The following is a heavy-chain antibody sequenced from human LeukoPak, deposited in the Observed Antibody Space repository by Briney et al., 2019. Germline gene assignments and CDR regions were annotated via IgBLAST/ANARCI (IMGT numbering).Heavy chain of an antibody. CDR1: GGSISSTGYC. D-gene: IGHD3-22*01. CDR3: AKAGVRYFDSSGLYAFDF. Sequence: SETLSLTCAVSGGSISSTGYCWAWIRQHPGKGLEWIGTIYYSGSTYHNTSLKSRITMSVDTSRNQFSLKLSSVDAADTAVYYCAKAGVRYFDSSGLYAFDFWGQGTTVTVSS. J-gene: IGHJ3*01. CDR2: IYYSGST. V-gene: IGHV4-39*01.